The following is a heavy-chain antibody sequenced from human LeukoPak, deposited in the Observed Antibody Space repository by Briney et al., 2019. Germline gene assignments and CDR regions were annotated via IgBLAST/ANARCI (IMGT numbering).Heavy chain of an antibody. CDR2: IYYSGST. Sequence: SETLSLTCTVSGGSISSYYWSWIRQPPGKGLEWIGYIYYSGSTNYNPSLKSRVTISVDTSKNQFSLKLGSVTAADTAVYYCARITKLQYFDYWGQGTLVTVSS. J-gene: IGHJ4*02. D-gene: IGHD3-16*01. CDR1: GGSISSYY. V-gene: IGHV4-59*01. CDR3: ARITKLQYFDY.